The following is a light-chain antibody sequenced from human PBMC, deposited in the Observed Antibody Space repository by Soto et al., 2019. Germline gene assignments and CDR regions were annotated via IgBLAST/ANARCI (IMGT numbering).Light chain of an antibody. V-gene: IGKV3-11*01. Sequence: EIVLTQSPATLSLSPGERATLSCRASQRVSSYLAWYQQKPGQAPRLLIYDASNRATGIPARFSGSGSGTDFTLTIRSLEPEDFAVYYCQQRSNWPSGTFGQGTKVEIK. J-gene: IGKJ1*01. CDR3: QQRSNWPSGT. CDR1: QRVSSY. CDR2: DAS.